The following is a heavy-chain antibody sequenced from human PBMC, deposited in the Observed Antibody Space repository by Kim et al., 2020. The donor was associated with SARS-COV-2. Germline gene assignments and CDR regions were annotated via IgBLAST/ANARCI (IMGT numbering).Heavy chain of an antibody. CDR1: GGSISSYY. J-gene: IGHJ5*02. V-gene: IGHV4-59*01. D-gene: IGHD2-15*01. Sequence: SETLSLTCTVSGGSISSYYWSWIRQPPGKGLEWIGYIYYSGSTNYNPSLKSRVTISVDTSKNQFSLKLSSVTAADTAVYYCAREHIVVVVAATHNWFDPWGQGTLVTVSS. CDR2: IYYSGST. CDR3: AREHIVVVVAATHNWFDP.